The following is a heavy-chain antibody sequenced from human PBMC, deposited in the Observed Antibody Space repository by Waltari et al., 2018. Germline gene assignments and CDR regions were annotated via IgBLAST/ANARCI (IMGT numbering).Heavy chain of an antibody. CDR3: ARLGHNIWTGYGWFDP. D-gene: IGHD3-9*01. CDR1: GGSVTSSSHY. V-gene: IGHV4-39*01. CDR2: IHYTGNT. Sequence: QVQLQQSGPGLVKPSETLSLTCTVSGGSVTSSSHYWGWIRQPPGKGLECIGNIHYTGNTDYNPTLEGRVTSSSDTSKNQLSLKMSSGTAADTAVYDCARLGHNIWTGYGWFDPWGQGTLVTVSS. J-gene: IGHJ5*02.